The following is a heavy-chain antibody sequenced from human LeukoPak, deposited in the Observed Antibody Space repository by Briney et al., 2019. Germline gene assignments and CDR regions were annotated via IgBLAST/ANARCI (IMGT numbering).Heavy chain of an antibody. D-gene: IGHD2-2*01. V-gene: IGHV1-69*05. CDR1: GGTFSSYA. J-gene: IGHJ6*03. CDR3: ARATVPAAATDYYYYYYMDV. Sequence: ASVKVSCKASGGTFSSYAISWVRQAPGQGLGWMGGIIPIFGTANYAQKFQGRVTVTTDESTSTAYMELSSLRSEDTAVYYCARATVPAAATDYYYYYYMDVWGKGTTVTVSS. CDR2: IIPIFGTA.